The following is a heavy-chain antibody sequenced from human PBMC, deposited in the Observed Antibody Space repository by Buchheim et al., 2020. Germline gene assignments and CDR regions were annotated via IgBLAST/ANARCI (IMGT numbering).Heavy chain of an antibody. CDR3: ARYALANDY. Sequence: VQLVQSGGGLVRPGGSLRLSCAASGFTFSSLSMTWVRQAPGKGLEWLSYISSGGTTIYYADAVKGRFTISRDNDKNILYLALNSLTVEDTGIYFCARYALANDYWGQGT. CDR2: ISSGGTTI. D-gene: IGHD6-19*01. CDR1: GFTFSSLS. J-gene: IGHJ4*02. V-gene: IGHV3-48*01.